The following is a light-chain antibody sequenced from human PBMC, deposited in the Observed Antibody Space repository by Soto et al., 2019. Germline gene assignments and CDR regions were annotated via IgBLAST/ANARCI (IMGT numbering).Light chain of an antibody. CDR1: QSISSNY. V-gene: IGKV3-20*01. Sequence: EIVLTQSPGTLSLSPGERATLSCRASQSISSNYLAWYQQTPGQAPRLLIYDASNRAAGIPDRFSGSGSGTDFTLTISRLEPEDFGVYHCQQYGGSPRTFGQGTKVEIK. J-gene: IGKJ1*01. CDR2: DAS. CDR3: QQYGGSPRT.